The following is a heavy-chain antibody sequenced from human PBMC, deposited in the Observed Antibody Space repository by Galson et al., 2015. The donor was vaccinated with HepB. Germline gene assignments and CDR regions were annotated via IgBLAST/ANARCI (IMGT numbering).Heavy chain of an antibody. V-gene: IGHV1-18*01. D-gene: IGHD6-6*01. CDR1: GYSFRNYG. Sequence: SVKVSCKASGYSFRNYGISWVRQAPGQGLEWMGWISFYNVNANYAQNIQGRVTMTTDTSTSTAYMELKSLRSDDTAVYYCARARYSSSPPDYWGQGTLVSVSS. J-gene: IGHJ4*02. CDR2: ISFYNVNA. CDR3: ARARYSSSPPDY.